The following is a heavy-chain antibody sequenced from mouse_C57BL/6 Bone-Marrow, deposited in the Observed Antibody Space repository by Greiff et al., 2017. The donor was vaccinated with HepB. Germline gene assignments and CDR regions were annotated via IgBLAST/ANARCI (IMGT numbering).Heavy chain of an antibody. CDR1: EYEFPSHD. CDR2: INSDGGST. D-gene: IGHD2-2*01. CDR3: ARRRGMVMDWYFDV. V-gene: IGHV5-2*01. Sequence: EVKVVESGGGLVQPGESLKLSCESNEYEFPSHDMSWVRKTPEKRLELVAAINSDGGSTYYPDTMERRFIISRDNTKKTLYLQMSSLRSEDTALYYCARRRGMVMDWYFDVWGTGTTVTVSS. J-gene: IGHJ1*03.